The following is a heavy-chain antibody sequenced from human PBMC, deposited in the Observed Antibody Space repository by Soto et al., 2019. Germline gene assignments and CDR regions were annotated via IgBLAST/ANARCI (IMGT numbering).Heavy chain of an antibody. Sequence: QVQLQESGPGLVKPSQTLSLPCTVSGGSISSGGYYWSWIRQHPGKGLEWIGYIYYNGRTYYNPSLKCRVTISVDTSKNQFSLKLSPVTAAATAVYYCAFCIAAADTGAFDIWGQGTMVTVSS. CDR1: GGSISSGGYY. D-gene: IGHD6-13*01. CDR3: AFCIAAADTGAFDI. J-gene: IGHJ3*02. V-gene: IGHV4-31*03. CDR2: IYYNGRT.